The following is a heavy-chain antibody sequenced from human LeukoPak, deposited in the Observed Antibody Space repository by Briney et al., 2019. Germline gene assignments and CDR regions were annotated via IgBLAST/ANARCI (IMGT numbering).Heavy chain of an antibody. D-gene: IGHD6-19*01. CDR3: ARDIGVAADH. J-gene: IGHJ4*02. Sequence: PGGSLRLSCAASGFTFSSYNMDWVRQAPGKGLEWVSSISSSTIYIYYADSVRGRFTISRDNAQNSLYLQMNGLTAEDTAVYYCARDIGVAADHWGQGTLVTVSS. CDR2: ISSSTIYI. V-gene: IGHV3-21*01. CDR1: GFTFSSYN.